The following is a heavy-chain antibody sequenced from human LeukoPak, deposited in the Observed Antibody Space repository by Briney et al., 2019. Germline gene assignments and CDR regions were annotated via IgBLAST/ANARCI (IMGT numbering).Heavy chain of an antibody. Sequence: GSSVKVSCKASGGTFSSYAISWVRQAPGQGLEWMGWINPNSGGTNYAQKFQGRVTMTGDTSISTAYMELSRLRSDDTAVYYCARAGPVEDIVVVPAAIIFDPWGQGTLVTVSS. CDR1: GGTFSSYA. D-gene: IGHD2-2*02. CDR2: INPNSGGT. J-gene: IGHJ5*02. CDR3: ARAGPVEDIVVVPAAIIFDP. V-gene: IGHV1-2*02.